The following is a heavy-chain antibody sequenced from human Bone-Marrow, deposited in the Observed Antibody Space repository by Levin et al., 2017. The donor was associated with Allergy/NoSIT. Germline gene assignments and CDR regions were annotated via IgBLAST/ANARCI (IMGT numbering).Heavy chain of an antibody. J-gene: IGHJ4*02. V-gene: IGHV1-8*01. D-gene: IGHD2-2*01. Sequence: ASVKVSCKASGYTFTTYDINWVRQATGQGLEWMGWMNSNSGNTGYAQKFQDRVSMTRDTSISTAYMELRSLRSEDTAVYYCVRGPAESTNYDYWGQGTLVTVSS. CDR1: GYTFTTYD. CDR3: VRGPAESTNYDY. CDR2: MNSNSGNT.